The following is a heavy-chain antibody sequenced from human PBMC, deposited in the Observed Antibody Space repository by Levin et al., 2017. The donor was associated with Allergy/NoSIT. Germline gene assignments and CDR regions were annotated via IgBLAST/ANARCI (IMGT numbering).Heavy chain of an antibody. Sequence: GGSLRLFCAASGFTFSGAWMTWVRQAPGKGLEWVGRIKSKTDGGTADYAAPVKGRFTVSRDDSKNTLFLQMNSLKIEDTAVYYCATALKWEALLYNYWGQGTRVTVSS. CDR2: IKSKTDGGTA. CDR1: GFTFSGAW. D-gene: IGHD1-26*01. CDR3: ATALKWEALLYNY. V-gene: IGHV3-15*01. J-gene: IGHJ4*02.